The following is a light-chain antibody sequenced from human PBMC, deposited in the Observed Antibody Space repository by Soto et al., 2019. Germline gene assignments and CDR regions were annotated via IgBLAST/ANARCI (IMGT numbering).Light chain of an antibody. CDR2: ANS. CDR1: SSNIGANYD. CDR3: QSYDTSLSGAV. V-gene: IGLV1-40*01. Sequence: QYVLTQPTSVSGAPGQRLTISCTGTSSNIGANYDVHWYQRTPGTAPKLLIYANSLRPSGVPERFSGSKSGTSASLAIAGLQGEDEADYFCQSYDTSLSGAVFGGGTKLTVL. J-gene: IGLJ2*01.